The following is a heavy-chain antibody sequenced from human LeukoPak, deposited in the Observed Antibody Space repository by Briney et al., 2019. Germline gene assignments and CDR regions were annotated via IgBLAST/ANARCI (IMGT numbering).Heavy chain of an antibody. Sequence: SVKVSCKASGGTFSSYAISWVRQASGQGLEWMGGIIPIFGTANYAQKFQGRVTITADESTSTAYMELSSLRSEDTAVYYCANIAAAGNRLFDYWGQGTLVTVSS. CDR3: ANIAAAGNRLFDY. CDR1: GGTFSSYA. V-gene: IGHV1-69*13. J-gene: IGHJ4*02. CDR2: IIPIFGTA. D-gene: IGHD6-13*01.